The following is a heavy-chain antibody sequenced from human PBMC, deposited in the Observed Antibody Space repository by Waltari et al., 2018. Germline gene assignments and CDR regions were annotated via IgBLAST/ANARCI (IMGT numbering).Heavy chain of an antibody. CDR1: GGSISSSSYY. CDR2: IYYSGST. D-gene: IGHD6-13*01. J-gene: IGHJ5*02. V-gene: IGHV4-39*07. Sequence: QLQLQESGPGLVKPSETLSLTCTVSGGSISSSSYYWGWIRQPPGKGLEWIGSIYYSGSTYYNPSLKSRVTISVDTSKNQFSLKLSSVTAADTAVYYCARKQSIAAAGTSSPFFDPWGQGTLVTVSS. CDR3: ARKQSIAAAGTSSPFFDP.